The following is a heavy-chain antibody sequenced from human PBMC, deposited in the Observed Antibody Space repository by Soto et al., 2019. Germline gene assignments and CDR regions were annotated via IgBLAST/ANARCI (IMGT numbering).Heavy chain of an antibody. V-gene: IGHV1-69*01. D-gene: IGHD3-3*01. CDR2: IIPIFGTA. CDR3: ARGRKGNTIFGVVIINPGDYHYYGMDV. CDR1: GGTFSSYA. Sequence: QVQLVQSGAEVKKPGSSVKVSCKASGGTFSSYAIRWVRQAPGQGLEWLGGIIPIFGTANYAQKFQGRVTITADESTSTAYMELSSLRSEDTAVYYCARGRKGNTIFGVVIINPGDYHYYGMDVWGQGTTVTVSS. J-gene: IGHJ6*02.